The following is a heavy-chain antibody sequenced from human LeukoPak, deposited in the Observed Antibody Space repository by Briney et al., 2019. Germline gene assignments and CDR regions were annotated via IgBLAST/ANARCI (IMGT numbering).Heavy chain of an antibody. CDR2: ISRASSTI. CDR3: ARVRGYSYGHFDY. D-gene: IGHD5-18*01. J-gene: IGHJ4*02. CDR1: GFTFSNYS. Sequence: GGSLRLSCAASGFTFSNYSMNWVRQAPGKGLEWVSYISRASSTIYYADSVKGRFTISRDNAKNSLYLQMNSLRAEDTAVYYCARVRGYSYGHFDYWGQGTLVTVSS. V-gene: IGHV3-48*01.